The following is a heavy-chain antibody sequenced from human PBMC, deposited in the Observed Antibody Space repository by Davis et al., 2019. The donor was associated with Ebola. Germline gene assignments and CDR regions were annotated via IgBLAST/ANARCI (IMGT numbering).Heavy chain of an antibody. Sequence: ASVKVSCKASGYTFTSYAMHWVRQAPGQRLEWMGWINAGNGNTKYSQKFQGRVTMTRNTSISTAYMELSSLRSEDTAVYYCARDYGDYAFDYWGQGTLVTVSS. D-gene: IGHD4-17*01. CDR3: ARDYGDYAFDY. CDR2: INAGNGNT. CDR1: GYTFTSYA. J-gene: IGHJ4*02. V-gene: IGHV1-3*01.